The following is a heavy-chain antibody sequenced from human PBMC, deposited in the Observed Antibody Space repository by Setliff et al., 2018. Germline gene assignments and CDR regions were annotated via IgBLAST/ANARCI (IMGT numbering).Heavy chain of an antibody. J-gene: IGHJ4*02. CDR1: GGSFSGYY. V-gene: IGHV4-34*01. Sequence: PSETLSLTCAVYGGSFSGYYWSWIRQPPGKGLEWIGSIYYSGSTYYNPSPKSRVTISVDTSKNQFSLKLSSVTAADTAVYYCASYGSNYWGQGTLVTVSS. CDR3: ASYGSNY. D-gene: IGHD1-26*01. CDR2: IYYSGST.